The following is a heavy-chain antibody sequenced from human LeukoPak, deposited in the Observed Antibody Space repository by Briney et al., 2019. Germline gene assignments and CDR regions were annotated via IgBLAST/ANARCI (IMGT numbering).Heavy chain of an antibody. CDR1: GFTSSSYA. D-gene: IGHD1-26*01. V-gene: IGHV3-23*01. Sequence: GGSLRLPCAASGFTSSSYAMSWVRQAPGKGLEWVSSISGSGGSTYYVESVKGRFTISRDSSKNTVYLQMNSLRAEDTAVYYCAKGYSATYASMAFFDYWGQGTPVTVSS. CDR2: ISGSGGST. CDR3: AKGYSATYASMAFFDY. J-gene: IGHJ4*02.